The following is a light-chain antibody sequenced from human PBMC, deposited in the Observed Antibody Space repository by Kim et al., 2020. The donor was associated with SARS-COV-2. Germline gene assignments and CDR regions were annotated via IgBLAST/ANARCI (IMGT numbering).Light chain of an antibody. CDR2: GES. J-gene: IGKJ2*01. CDR3: QQSFSAPYT. V-gene: IGKV1-39*01. CDR1: QSISNY. Sequence: DIQVTQSPSSLSASVGDRVTITCRASQSISNYLNWYQQKPGKAPNLLIYGESSLHSGFPSRFSGSGSGTDFTLTISSLQPEDFATYYCQQSFSAPYTFGQGTKLEI.